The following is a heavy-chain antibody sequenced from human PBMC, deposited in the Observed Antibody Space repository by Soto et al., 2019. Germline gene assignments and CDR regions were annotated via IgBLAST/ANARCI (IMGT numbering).Heavy chain of an antibody. V-gene: IGHV6-1*01. D-gene: IGHD6-6*01. CDR1: GDSVSSNSAA. CDR2: TYYRSKWYN. J-gene: IGHJ6*02. CDR3: ARDRIAARRAGYGMDV. Sequence: SQTLSLTCAISGDSVSSNSAAWNWIRQSPSRGLEWLGRTYYRSKWYNDYAVSVKSRITINPDTSKTQFSLQLNSVTPEDTAVYYCARDRIAARRAGYGMDVWGQGTTVTVSS.